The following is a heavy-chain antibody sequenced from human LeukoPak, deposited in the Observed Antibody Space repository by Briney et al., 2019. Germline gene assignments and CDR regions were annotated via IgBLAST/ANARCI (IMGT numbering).Heavy chain of an antibody. CDR3: AKDLGYDFWSGYFDY. CDR2: ISSNSRTI. V-gene: IGHV3-48*01. CDR1: GFTFRSYS. J-gene: IGHJ4*02. Sequence: QAGGSLRLSCAASGFTFRSYSMNWVRQAPGKGLEWISYISSNSRTIHYAESVKGRFTISRDNSKNTLYLQMNSLRAEDTAVYYCAKDLGYDFWSGYFDYWGQGTLVTVSS. D-gene: IGHD3-3*01.